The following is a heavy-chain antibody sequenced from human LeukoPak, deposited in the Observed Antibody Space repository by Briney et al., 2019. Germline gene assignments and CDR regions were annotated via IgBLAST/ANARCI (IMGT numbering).Heavy chain of an antibody. CDR3: AGPNTNSRFAY. J-gene: IGHJ4*02. D-gene: IGHD1-1*01. V-gene: IGHV4-38-2*01. CDR1: GYSISSGYN. Sequence: SETLSLTCSVSGYSISSGYNWGWIRQPPGKGPEWIGSTHHSGATYYNPSLKSRVTISVDTSKNQVSLKLSSVTTADTAVYFCAGPNTNSRFAYWGQGVLVTVSS. CDR2: THHSGAT.